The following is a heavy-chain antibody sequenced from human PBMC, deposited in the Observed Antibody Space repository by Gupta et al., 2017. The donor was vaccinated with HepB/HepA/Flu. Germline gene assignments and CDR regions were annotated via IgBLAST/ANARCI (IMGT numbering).Heavy chain of an antibody. CDR1: GFMFSRYE. CDR2: ITGSGSTM. D-gene: IGHD3-22*01. Sequence: EVQLVESGGDLVQPGGSLRLSCVASGFMFSRYEMNWVRQAPEKGLEWIAHITGSGSTMYNADSVKGRFTISRDNAKNSLYLQMNSLTVDDTAVYYCASELDYFDKSGYDAFLLWGQGTMVTVSS. J-gene: IGHJ3*01. CDR3: ASELDYFDKSGYDAFLL. V-gene: IGHV3-48*03.